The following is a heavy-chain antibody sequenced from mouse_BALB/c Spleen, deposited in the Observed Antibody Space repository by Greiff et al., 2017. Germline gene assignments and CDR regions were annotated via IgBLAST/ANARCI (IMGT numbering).Heavy chain of an antibody. CDR2: ISSNSGST. Sequence: EVKLVESGGGLVQPGGSLKLSCAASGFTFSSFGMSWVRQTPDKRLELVATISSNSGSTYYPDSVKGRFTISRDNAKNTLYLQMSSLKSEDTAMYYCEGDLKYWGQGTTVTVSA. V-gene: IGHV5-6-3*01. CDR1: GFTFSSFG. J-gene: IGHJ2*01. CDR3: EGDLKY.